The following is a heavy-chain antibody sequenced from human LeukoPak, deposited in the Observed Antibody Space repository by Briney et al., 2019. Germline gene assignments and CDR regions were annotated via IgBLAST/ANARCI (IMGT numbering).Heavy chain of an antibody. Sequence: SETLSLTCAVYGGSFSGYYWSWIRQPPGKGLEWIGEINHSGSTNYHPSLKSRVTISVDTSKNQFSLKLSSVTAADTAVHYCARGAPVTRLIWGSYPTWGQGTLVTVSS. V-gene: IGHV4-34*01. CDR1: GGSFSGYY. CDR2: INHSGST. D-gene: IGHD3-16*02. J-gene: IGHJ4*02. CDR3: ARGAPVTRLIWGSYPT.